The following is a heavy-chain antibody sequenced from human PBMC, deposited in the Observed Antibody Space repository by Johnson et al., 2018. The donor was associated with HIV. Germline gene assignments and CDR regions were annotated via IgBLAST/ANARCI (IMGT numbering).Heavy chain of an antibody. V-gene: IGHV3-30*18. CDR2: ISYDGSNK. CDR3: AKGRSGAGGAFDI. J-gene: IGHJ3*02. CDR1: GFTFSSYA. D-gene: IGHD1-26*01. Sequence: QEQLVESGGGLVQPGGSLRLSCAASGFTFSSYAMSWVRQAPGKGLEWVAVISYDGSNKYYADSVKGRFIISRDNSKNTLYLQMNSLRAEDTAVYYCAKGRSGAGGAFDIWGQGTMVTVSS.